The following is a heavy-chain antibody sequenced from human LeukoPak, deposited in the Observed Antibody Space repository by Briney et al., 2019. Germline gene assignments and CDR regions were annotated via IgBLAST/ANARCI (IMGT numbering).Heavy chain of an antibody. D-gene: IGHD3-22*01. J-gene: IGHJ4*02. CDR3: AGDSSGYYDY. Sequence: SETLSLTCTVSGGSISSGGYYWSWIRQHPGKGLEWIGYIYYSGSTYYNPSLKSRVTISVDTSKNQFSLKLSSVTAADTAVYYCAGDSSGYYDYWGQGTLVTVPS. CDR1: GGSISSGGYY. CDR2: IYYSGST. V-gene: IGHV4-31*03.